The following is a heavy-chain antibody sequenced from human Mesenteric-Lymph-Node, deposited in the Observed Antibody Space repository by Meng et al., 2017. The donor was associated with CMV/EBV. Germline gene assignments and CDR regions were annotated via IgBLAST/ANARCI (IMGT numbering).Heavy chain of an antibody. CDR1: SISRGSYY. CDR2: IYHSGTT. V-gene: IGHV4-31*02. Sequence: SISRGSYYWSWVRQHPGKGLEWIGYIYHSGTTYYNPSLKSRVSISVDTSKNQFSLKVNSVTAADTAVYYCARAPRYCSSTSCHAYPDYWGQGTLVTVSS. J-gene: IGHJ4*02. CDR3: ARAPRYCSSTSCHAYPDY. D-gene: IGHD2-2*01.